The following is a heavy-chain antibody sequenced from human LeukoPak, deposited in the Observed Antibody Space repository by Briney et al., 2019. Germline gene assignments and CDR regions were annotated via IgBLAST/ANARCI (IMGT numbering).Heavy chain of an antibody. V-gene: IGHV3-48*04. J-gene: IGHJ4*01. CDR1: GFTFSSYS. CDR3: ARGYGDFRVEGRYFHS. Sequence: GGSLRLSCAASGFTFSSYSMNWVRQAPGKGLEWVSYISSSSSTIYYADSVKGRFTISRDNAKNSLYLQMNSLRAEDTAVYYCARGYGDFRVEGRYFHSSGQGTLVTVPS. CDR2: ISSSSSTI. D-gene: IGHD4-17*01.